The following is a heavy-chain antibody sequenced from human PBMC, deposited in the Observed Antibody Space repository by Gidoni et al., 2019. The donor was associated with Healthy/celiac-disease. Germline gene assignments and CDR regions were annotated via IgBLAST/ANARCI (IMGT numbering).Heavy chain of an antibody. V-gene: IGHV3-9*01. CDR3: AKGVVAGTLYYFDY. D-gene: IGHD6-19*01. CDR1: GFTFDDYA. J-gene: IGHJ4*02. CDR2: ISWNSGSI. Sequence: EVQLVESGGGLVQPGRSLRLSCAASGFTFDDYAMHWVRQAPGKGLEGVSGISWNSGSIGYADSVKGRFTISRDNAKNSLYLQMNSLRAEDTALYYCAKGVVAGTLYYFDYWGQGTLVTVSS.